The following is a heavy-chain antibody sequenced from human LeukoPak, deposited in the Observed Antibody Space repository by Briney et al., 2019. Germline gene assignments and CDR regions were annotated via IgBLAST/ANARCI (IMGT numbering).Heavy chain of an antibody. V-gene: IGHV3-30*04. CDR2: ISYDGSNK. CDR3: ARAGYSSSADAFDI. CDR1: GFTFSSYA. D-gene: IGHD6-13*01. J-gene: IGHJ3*02. Sequence: PGGSLRLSCAASGFTFSSYAMHWVRQAPGKGLEWVAVISYDGSNKYYADSVKGRFTISRDNSKNTLYLQMNSLRAEDTAVYYCARAGYSSSADAFDIWGQGTMVTVSS.